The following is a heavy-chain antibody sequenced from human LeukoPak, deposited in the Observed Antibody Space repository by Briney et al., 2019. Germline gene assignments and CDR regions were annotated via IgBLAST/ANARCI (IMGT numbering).Heavy chain of an antibody. J-gene: IGHJ4*02. Sequence: PGGSLRLSCAASGFTFSNAWMSWVRQAPGKGLEWVGRIKSKTDGGTTDYAAPVKGRFTISRDDSKNTLYLQMNSLKTEDTAVYYCTTDLLRYGSWSLGDYWGQGTLVTVSS. V-gene: IGHV3-15*01. CDR2: IKSKTDGGTT. CDR1: GFTFSNAW. CDR3: TTDLLRYGSWSLGDY. D-gene: IGHD3-10*01.